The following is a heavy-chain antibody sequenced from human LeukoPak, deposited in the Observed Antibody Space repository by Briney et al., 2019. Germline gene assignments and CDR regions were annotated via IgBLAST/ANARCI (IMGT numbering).Heavy chain of an antibody. CDR2: IKQDGSEK. CDR3: ASDISSRWYYH. Sequence: PGGSLRLSCAASGFTFSSYWMSWVRQAPGKGLEWVANIKQDGSEKYYVDSVKGRFTISRDNTKNSLYPQMNSLRAEDTAVYYCASDISSRWYYHWGQGTLVTVSS. D-gene: IGHD6-13*01. J-gene: IGHJ4*02. V-gene: IGHV3-7*01. CDR1: GFTFSSYW.